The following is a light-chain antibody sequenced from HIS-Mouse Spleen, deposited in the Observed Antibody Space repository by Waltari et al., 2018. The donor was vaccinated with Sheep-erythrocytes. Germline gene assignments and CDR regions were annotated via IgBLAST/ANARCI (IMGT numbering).Light chain of an antibody. CDR3: QQYYSYPYT. CDR2: AES. Sequence: AIRMTQSPSSLSASTGDRVTITCRASQGISSYLAWYQQKPGKAPKVLIYAESTLQSGVPSRFSGSGSGTDFTLTISCLQSEDFATYYCQQYYSYPYTFGQGTKLEIK. J-gene: IGKJ2*01. CDR1: QGISSY. V-gene: IGKV1-8*01.